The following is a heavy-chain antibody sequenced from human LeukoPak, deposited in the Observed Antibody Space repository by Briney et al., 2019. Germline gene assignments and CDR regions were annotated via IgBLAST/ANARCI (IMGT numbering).Heavy chain of an antibody. CDR2: IGISSGTI. CDR1: GFTFSSYS. D-gene: IGHD1-26*01. CDR3: ARDTSYSFDY. J-gene: IGHJ4*02. V-gene: IGHV3-48*02. Sequence: GGSLRLSCAASGFTFSSYSMNWVRQAPGKGLEWVSYIGISSGTIYYAGSVKGRFTISRDIAKNSLYLQMNSLRDEDTAVYYCARDTSYSFDYWGQGTLVTVSS.